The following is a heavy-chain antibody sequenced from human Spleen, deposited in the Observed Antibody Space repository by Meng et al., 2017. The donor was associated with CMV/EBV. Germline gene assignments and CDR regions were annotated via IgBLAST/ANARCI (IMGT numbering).Heavy chain of an antibody. Sequence: QVPLQESGPGLVKPSETLSPTGTVSGGSIRGYSWSWIRQPAGKGLEWIGRIYSSGSTNYNPSLKSRVTVSVDTSKTQFSLKLSSVTAADTAVYYCARELGAAARSYWGQGTLVTVSS. CDR3: ARELGAAARSY. CDR2: IYSSGST. V-gene: IGHV4-4*07. CDR1: GGSIRGYS. J-gene: IGHJ4*02. D-gene: IGHD6-13*01.